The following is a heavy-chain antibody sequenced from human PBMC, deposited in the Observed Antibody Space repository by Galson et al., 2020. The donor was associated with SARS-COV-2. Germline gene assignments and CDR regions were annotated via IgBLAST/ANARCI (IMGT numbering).Heavy chain of an antibody. CDR1: GFTSSSSS. V-gene: IGHV3-21*01. J-gene: IGHJ6*02. CDR2: IRSSSSYI. D-gene: IGHD1-26*01. CDR3: AVPGRQGYYYYYGMDV. Sequence: GGSLRLSCAASGFTSSSSSMTWVRQAPGKGLEWVSSIRSSSSYIYYADSVKGRFTNSRDNAKNSLYLQMNSLGAGDTAVYYCAVPGRQGYYYYYGMDVWGQGATVTVSS.